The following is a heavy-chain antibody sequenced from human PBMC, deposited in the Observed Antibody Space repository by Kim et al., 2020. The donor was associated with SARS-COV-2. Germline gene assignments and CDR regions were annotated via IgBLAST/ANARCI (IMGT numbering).Heavy chain of an antibody. J-gene: IGHJ4*02. CDR3: ARQSNSGSYYVDY. D-gene: IGHD1-26*01. V-gene: IGHV4-59*08. Sequence: YTPSLKSRVTISVDTSKNQFSLKLSSVTAADTAVYYCARQSNSGSYYVDYWGQGTLVTVSS.